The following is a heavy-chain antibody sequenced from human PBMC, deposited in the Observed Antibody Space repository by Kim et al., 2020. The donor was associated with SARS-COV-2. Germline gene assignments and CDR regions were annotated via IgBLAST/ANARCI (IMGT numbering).Heavy chain of an antibody. V-gene: IGHV5-51*01. CDR3: ARLEQQLVYGMDV. J-gene: IGHJ6*02. CDR2: IYPGDSDT. Sequence: GESLKISCKGSGYSFTSYWFGWVRQMPGKGLEWMGIIYPGDSDTRYSPSFQGQVTISADKSISTAYLQWSSLKASDTAMYYCARLEQQLVYGMDVWGQGTTVTVSS. D-gene: IGHD6-13*01. CDR1: GYSFTSYW.